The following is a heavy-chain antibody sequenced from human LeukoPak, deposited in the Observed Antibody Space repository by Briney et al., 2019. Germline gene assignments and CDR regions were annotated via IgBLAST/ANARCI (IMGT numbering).Heavy chain of an antibody. V-gene: IGHV1-2*02. CDR2: LNPYSAET. D-gene: IGHD3-22*01. CDR1: GYSFTGYY. J-gene: IGHJ5*02. Sequence: ASVKVSCKASGYSFTGYYIHWVRQAPGQGLEWMGWLNPYSAETDYAQKFQGRVTMTSDTSVSTAYMELSRLKSDDTAVYYCAREGYYYHTSNGDDHWGQGTLVTVSS. CDR3: AREGYYYHTSNGDDH.